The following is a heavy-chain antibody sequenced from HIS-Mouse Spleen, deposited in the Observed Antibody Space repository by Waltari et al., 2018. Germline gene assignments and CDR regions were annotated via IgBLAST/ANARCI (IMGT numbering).Heavy chain of an antibody. D-gene: IGHD3-10*01. Sequence: QVQLVQSGAEVKKPGASVKVSCKASGYTFTGYYMHWVLQAPGQGLEWMGWINPNRGGTNEEQECQGRVTMTRDTSISPAYMELGRLRSDDPAVYYCARDRRSGSYYNVWFDPWGQGTLVTVSS. V-gene: IGHV1-2*02. CDR3: ARDRRSGSYYNVWFDP. CDR2: INPNRGGT. CDR1: GYTFTGYY. J-gene: IGHJ5*02.